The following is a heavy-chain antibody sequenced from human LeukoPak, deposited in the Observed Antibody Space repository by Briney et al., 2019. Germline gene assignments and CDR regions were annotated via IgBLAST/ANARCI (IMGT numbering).Heavy chain of an antibody. V-gene: IGHV4-59*01. CDR2: IYYSGST. CDR1: GGSISSYY. J-gene: IGHJ4*02. D-gene: IGHD3-16*01. CDR3: ARADYGSLDY. Sequence: PSETLSLTCTVSGGSISSYYWSWIRQPPGKGLEWIGYIYYSGSTNYNPSLKSRVTISVDTSKNQFSLKLSSVTAADTAVYYCARADYGSLDYWGQGTLSPSPQ.